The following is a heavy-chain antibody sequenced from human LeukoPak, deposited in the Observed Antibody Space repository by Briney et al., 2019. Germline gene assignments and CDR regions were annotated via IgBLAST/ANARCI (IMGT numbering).Heavy chain of an antibody. CDR3: ASADY. CDR2: IYYSGST. V-gene: IGHV4-39*01. CDR1: GFTSSSYA. Sequence: GSLRLSCAASGFTSSSYAMSWVRQPPGKGLEWIGSIYYSGSTYYNPSLKSRVTISVDTSKNQFSLKLSSVTAADTAVYYCASADYWGQGTLVTVSS. J-gene: IGHJ4*02.